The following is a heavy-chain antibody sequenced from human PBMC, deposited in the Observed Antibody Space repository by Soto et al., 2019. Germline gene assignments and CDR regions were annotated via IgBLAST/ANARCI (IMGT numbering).Heavy chain of an antibody. Sequence: QVQLQQWGAGLLKPSETLSLTCAVYGGSFSGYYWSWIRQPPGKGLEWIGEINHSGSTNYNPSLKSRVTISVDTSKNQFSLRLSSVTAADTAVYYCARGRYVLMVGSWYFDYWGQGTLVTVSS. CDR3: ARGRYVLMVGSWYFDY. J-gene: IGHJ4*02. D-gene: IGHD2-8*01. CDR1: GGSFSGYY. V-gene: IGHV4-34*01. CDR2: INHSGST.